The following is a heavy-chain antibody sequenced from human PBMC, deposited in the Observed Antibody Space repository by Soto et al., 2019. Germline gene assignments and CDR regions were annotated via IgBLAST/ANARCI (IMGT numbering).Heavy chain of an antibody. J-gene: IGHJ6*02. V-gene: IGHV4-39*01. CDR2: IYYSGST. CDR3: ARRRQYRYGMDV. D-gene: IGHD6-6*01. CDR1: GGSISSSSYY. Sequence: SETLSLTCTVSGGSISSSSYYWGWIRQPPGKGLEWIGSIYYSGSTYYNPSLKSRVTISVDTSKNQFSLKLSSVTAADTAVYYCARRRQYRYGMDVWGQGTTVTVSS.